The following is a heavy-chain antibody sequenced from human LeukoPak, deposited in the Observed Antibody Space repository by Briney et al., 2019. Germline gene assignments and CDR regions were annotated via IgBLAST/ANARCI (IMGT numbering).Heavy chain of an antibody. CDR3: ARGRGITMIVVVPPAYYYYYMDV. Sequence: SETLSLTCAVYGASFSGYYWSWIPQPPRKGLEWIGEINHSGSTNYNPSLKSRVTISVDTSKNQFSLKLSSVTAADTAVYYCARGRGITMIVVVPPAYYYYYMDVWGKGTTVTVSS. V-gene: IGHV4-34*01. CDR1: GASFSGYY. D-gene: IGHD3-22*01. CDR2: INHSGST. J-gene: IGHJ6*03.